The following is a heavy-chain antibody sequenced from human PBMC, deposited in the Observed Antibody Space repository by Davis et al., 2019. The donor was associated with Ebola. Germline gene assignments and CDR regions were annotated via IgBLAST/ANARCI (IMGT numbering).Heavy chain of an antibody. J-gene: IGHJ4*02. V-gene: IGHV4-30-4*07. Sequence: MPSETLSLTCAVSGGFVSSGGYSWSWIRQPPGKGLEWIGYYYYTGSTYYNPSLKSRVTISVDTSKNQFSLNLSSVTAADTAVYYCARLQTFSYDGRIYKTPYYFDYWGQGTLVTVSS. D-gene: IGHD3-22*01. CDR2: YYYTGST. CDR3: ARLQTFSYDGRIYKTPYYFDY. CDR1: GGFVSSGGYS.